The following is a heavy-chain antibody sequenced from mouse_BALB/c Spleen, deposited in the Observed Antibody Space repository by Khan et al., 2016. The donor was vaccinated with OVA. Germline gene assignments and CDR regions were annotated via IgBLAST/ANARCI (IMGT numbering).Heavy chain of an antibody. Sequence: EVKLQESGTVLARPGASVKMSCKASGYSFTSYLIHWVKQRPGQGLEWIGDFYPGNGDTTYNQKFKDKAKLTADTSANTANMELSSLTNEDSAVYYCARGGYSSFAYWGQGTLVTVSA. V-gene: IGHV1-5*01. CDR3: ARGGYSSFAY. CDR2: FYPGNGDT. J-gene: IGHJ3*01. CDR1: GYSFTSYL. D-gene: IGHD1-3*01.